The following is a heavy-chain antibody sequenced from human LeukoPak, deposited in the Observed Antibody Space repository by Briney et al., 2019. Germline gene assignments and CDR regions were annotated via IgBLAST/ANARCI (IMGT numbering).Heavy chain of an antibody. CDR2: IYPGDSDT. V-gene: IGHV5-51*01. J-gene: IGHJ4*02. CDR3: ARLPLRGTGSFDY. Sequence: GASLEISNEGSGYSFTSYWIGGVRPMREEGVWRVGIIYPGDSDTRYSPSFQGQVTISADKSISTAYLQWSSLKASDTAMYYCARLPLRGTGSFDYWGQGTLVTVSS. CDR1: GYSFTSYW. D-gene: IGHD3-10*01.